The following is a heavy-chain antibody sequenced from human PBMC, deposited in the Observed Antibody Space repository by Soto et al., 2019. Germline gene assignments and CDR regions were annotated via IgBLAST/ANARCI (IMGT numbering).Heavy chain of an antibody. J-gene: IGHJ3*02. CDR1: GGSISSYY. CDR2: IYYRGST. V-gene: IGHV4-59*01. D-gene: IGHD3-3*01. CDR3: ARLLLNYDFWSGLDAFDI. Sequence: PSETLSLTCTVSGGSISSYYWSWIRQPPGKGLEWIGYIYYRGSTNYNPSLKSRVTISVDTSKNQFSLKLSSVTAADTAVYYCARLLLNYDFWSGLDAFDIWGQGTMVTVSS.